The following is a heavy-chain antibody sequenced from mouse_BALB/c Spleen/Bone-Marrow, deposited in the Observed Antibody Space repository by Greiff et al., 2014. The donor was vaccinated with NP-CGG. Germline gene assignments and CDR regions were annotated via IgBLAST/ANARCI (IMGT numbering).Heavy chain of an antibody. Sequence: EVQLQQSGAELVMPGASVKLSCTVSGFNIKDTYMHWVKQRPQQGLDWIGRIDPASDYSQYDPKFQGKATTTADTSSNPAYLQLSRLTSEDTAVYFCASLTGTFDYWGQGTTLTVSS. CDR3: ASLTGTFDY. D-gene: IGHD4-1*01. J-gene: IGHJ2*01. V-gene: IGHV14-3*02. CDR1: GFNIKDTY. CDR2: IDPASDYS.